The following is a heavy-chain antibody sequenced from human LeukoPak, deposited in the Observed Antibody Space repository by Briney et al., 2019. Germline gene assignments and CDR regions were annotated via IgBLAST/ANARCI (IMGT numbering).Heavy chain of an antibody. V-gene: IGHV4-34*01. CDR2: INHSGST. J-gene: IGHJ4*02. CDR1: GGSFSGYY. CDR3: ARGRIAARPSYFDY. Sequence: SETLSLTCAVYGGSFSGYYWSWIRQPPGKGLEWIGEINHSGSTNYNPSLKSRVTISVDTSKNQFSLKLSSVTAADTAVYYCARGRIAARPSYFDYWGPRNLFTVSS. D-gene: IGHD6-6*01.